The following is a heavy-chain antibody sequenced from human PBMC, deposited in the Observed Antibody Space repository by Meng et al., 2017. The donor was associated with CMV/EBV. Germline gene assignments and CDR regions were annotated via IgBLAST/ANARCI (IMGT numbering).Heavy chain of an antibody. CDR3: TTEEIYGSNY. D-gene: IGHD5-12*01. CDR1: GFTFSNAW. Sequence: GESLKISCAASGFTFSNAWMSWVRQAPGKGLEWVGRIKSKTDGGTTDYAAPVKGRFTISRDDSKNTLYLQMNSLKTEDTAVYYCTTEEIYGSNYWDQGTLVTVSS. V-gene: IGHV3-15*01. CDR2: IKSKTDGGTT. J-gene: IGHJ4*02.